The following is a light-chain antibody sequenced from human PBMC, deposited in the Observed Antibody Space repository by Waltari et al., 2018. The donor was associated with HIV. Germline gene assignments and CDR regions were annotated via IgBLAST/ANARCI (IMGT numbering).Light chain of an antibody. J-gene: IGLJ2*01. V-gene: IGLV2-23*01. CDR2: EGS. CDR1: SSDVGSHTL. CDR3: CSYAGSSSLVV. Sequence: QSALTQPASVSGSRGQSITIPCTGISSDVGSHTLVSWYQTHPGKAPKVMIFEGSKRPSGVSNRFSGSKSGNTASLTISGLQAEDEADYYCCSYAGSSSLVVFGGGTKLTVL.